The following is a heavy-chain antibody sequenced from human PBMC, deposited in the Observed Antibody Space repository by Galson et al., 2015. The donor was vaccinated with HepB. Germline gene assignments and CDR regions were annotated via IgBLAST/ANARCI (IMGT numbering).Heavy chain of an antibody. J-gene: IGHJ4*02. D-gene: IGHD3-10*01. CDR2: IKSESEGGTI. V-gene: IGHV3-15*07. CDR3: TTDRSVLRFGKFPGGLSY. Sequence: SLRLSCAVSGFTVSQAWINWVRQVPGKGLEWVGRIKSESEGGTIDYGAAVKGRFSISRDDSRNICDLQLNNLIAEDSAMYYCTTDRSVLRFGKFPGGLSYWGRGIVVTVSS. CDR1: GFTVSQAW.